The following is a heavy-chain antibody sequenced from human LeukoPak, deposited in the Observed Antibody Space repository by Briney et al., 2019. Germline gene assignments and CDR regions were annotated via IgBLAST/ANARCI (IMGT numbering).Heavy chain of an antibody. Sequence: ASVKVSCKASGYTFTSYGISWVRQAPGQGLEWMGWISAYNGNTNYAQKLQGRVTMTTDTSASTAYMELSSLRSEDTAVYYCARDSSGWYRYYYYYYGMDVWGQGTTVTVSS. CDR1: GYTFTSYG. V-gene: IGHV1-18*01. J-gene: IGHJ6*02. CDR3: ARDSSGWYRYYYYYYGMDV. CDR2: ISAYNGNT. D-gene: IGHD6-19*01.